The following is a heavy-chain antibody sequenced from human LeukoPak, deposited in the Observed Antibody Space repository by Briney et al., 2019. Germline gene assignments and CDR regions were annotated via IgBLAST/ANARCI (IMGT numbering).Heavy chain of an antibody. D-gene: IGHD6-13*01. CDR3: ARWVAAADP. J-gene: IGHJ5*02. V-gene: IGHV7-4-1*02. CDR2: INTNTGNP. CDR1: GGTFSSYA. Sequence: ASVKVSCKASGGTFSSYAISWVRQAPGQGLERMGWINTNTGNPAYAQGFTGRFVFSLDTSVSTAYLQIRSLKTEDTAVYYCARWVAAADPWGQGTLVTVSS.